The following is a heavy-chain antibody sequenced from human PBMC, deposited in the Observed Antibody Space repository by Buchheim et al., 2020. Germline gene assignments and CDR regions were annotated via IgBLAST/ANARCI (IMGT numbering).Heavy chain of an antibody. CDR2: IYPGDSDT. D-gene: IGHD6-19*01. CDR1: GYSFTSYW. J-gene: IGHJ6*03. Sequence: EVQLVQSGAEVKKPGESLKISCKGSGYSFTSYWIGWVRQMPGKGLEWMGIIYPGDSDTRYSTSFQGQVTISADKSISPAYPQWSSLKASDTAMYYCARLSPGYSSGWAYYYYYYYMDVWGKGTT. V-gene: IGHV5-51*01. CDR3: ARLSPGYSSGWAYYYYYYYMDV.